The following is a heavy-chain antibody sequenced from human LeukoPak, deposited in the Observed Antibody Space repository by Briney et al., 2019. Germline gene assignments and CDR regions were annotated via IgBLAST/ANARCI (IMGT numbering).Heavy chain of an antibody. V-gene: IGHV4-4*07. CDR1: GGSISSYY. J-gene: IGHJ4*02. CDR2: IYTSGST. D-gene: IGHD6-13*01. Sequence: PSETLSLTCTVSGGSISSYYWSWIRQPAGKGLEWIGRIYTSGSTNYNPSLKSRVTMSVDTSKNQFSLKLSSVTAADTAVYYCARSGYSSSLYGEPFDYWGQGTLVTVSS. CDR3: ARSGYSSSLYGEPFDY.